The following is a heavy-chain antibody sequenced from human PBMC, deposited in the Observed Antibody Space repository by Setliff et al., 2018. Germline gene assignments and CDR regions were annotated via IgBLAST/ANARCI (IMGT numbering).Heavy chain of an antibody. CDR2: INPSGENT. V-gene: IGHV1-46*01. CDR1: GYTLSHYY. Sequence: ASVKVSCKASGYTLSHYYMHWVRQAPGQGLEWMGLINPSGENTNYAQKFQGRVNMTRDTSTSTVYLELRSLKSEDTAVYYCARSFYGCFNYWGQGTLVTVSS. D-gene: IGHD3-10*01. J-gene: IGHJ4*02. CDR3: ARSFYGCFNY.